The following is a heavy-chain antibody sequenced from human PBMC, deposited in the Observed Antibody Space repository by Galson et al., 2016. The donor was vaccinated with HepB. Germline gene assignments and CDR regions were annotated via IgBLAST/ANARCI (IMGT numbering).Heavy chain of an antibody. J-gene: IGHJ4*02. CDR3: ARGYNYGTYIFDY. CDR1: GGSISGYY. D-gene: IGHD1-1*01. V-gene: IGHV4-59*01. CDR2: IYFIGST. Sequence: SETLSLTCTVSGGSISGYYWSWIRQPPGRGLEWIGYIYFIGSTNYKPSLKSRVTISLDTSKNQFSLRLSSVTAADTAVYYCARGYNYGTYIFDYWGQGTLVTVSS.